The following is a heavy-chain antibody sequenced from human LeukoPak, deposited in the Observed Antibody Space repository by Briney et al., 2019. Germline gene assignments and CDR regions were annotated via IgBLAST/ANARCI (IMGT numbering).Heavy chain of an antibody. V-gene: IGHV3-21*01. Sequence: GGSLRLSCAASGFTCSTFNMQGVRQAPGKGLEWVSSISSSDDYIYYADSVKGRFTISRDNAKKSLYLQMNSLRAEDTAVYYRARSDYGGNSDDAFDIWGQGTMVTVSS. CDR3: ARSDYGGNSDDAFDI. CDR2: ISSSDDYI. J-gene: IGHJ3*02. CDR1: GFTCSTFN. D-gene: IGHD4-23*01.